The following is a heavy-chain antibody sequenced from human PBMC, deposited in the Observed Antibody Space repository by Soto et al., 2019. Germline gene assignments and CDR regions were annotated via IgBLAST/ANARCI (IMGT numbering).Heavy chain of an antibody. D-gene: IGHD3-9*01. Sequence: GESLKISCKGSGYTFTTYWITWVRQMPGKGLEWMGRIDPSDSYTNYSPSFQGHVTISTDKSIATAYLQWSSLKASDTAMYYCARQDRLTGTTNWGQGTLVTVAS. CDR1: GYTFTTYW. J-gene: IGHJ1*01. CDR2: IDPSDSYT. CDR3: ARQDRLTGTTN. V-gene: IGHV5-10-1*01.